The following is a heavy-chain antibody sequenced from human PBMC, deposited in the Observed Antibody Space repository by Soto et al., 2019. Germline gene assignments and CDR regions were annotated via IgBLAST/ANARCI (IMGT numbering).Heavy chain of an antibody. Sequence: PVGSLRLSWVAFGFKFSSCGMHWVRQSPGKGLEYVSAISANGGSTFYANSVKGRFTVSRDNSKNTLYLQMGSLRVEDMAVYHCARGFATGFWFFEPWVKGTLVPVSP. CDR2: ISANGGST. CDR3: ARGFATGFWFFEP. J-gene: IGHJ5*02. V-gene: IGHV3-64*01. CDR1: GFKFSSCG. D-gene: IGHD3-9*01.